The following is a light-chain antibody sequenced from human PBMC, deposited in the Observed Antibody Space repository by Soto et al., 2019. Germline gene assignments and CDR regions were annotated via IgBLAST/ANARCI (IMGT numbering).Light chain of an antibody. CDR1: QGIGNW. CDR3: QQYNDYSYT. V-gene: IGKV1-5*03. J-gene: IGKJ2*01. Sequence: DIQMTQSPSTLSASVGDRVTITCRASQGIGNWLAWYQLKPGKAPKLLIFKSSILETGVPSRFSGSGFETEFTLTISSLQPDDFATYYCQQYNDYSYTFGPGTKLEIK. CDR2: KSS.